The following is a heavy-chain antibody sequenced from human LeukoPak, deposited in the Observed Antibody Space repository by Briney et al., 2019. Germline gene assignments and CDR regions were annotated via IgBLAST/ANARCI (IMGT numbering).Heavy chain of an antibody. V-gene: IGHV4-30-4*01. Sequence: SQTLSLTCTVAGGSISSGDYDWRWIRQPPGKGLEWIVFIYHTGSFHYNPSPKTRLTLSVDTSKNQFSLTLRSVTAADTAVYFCGRESRIVGTTSVWYYFDYWGQGNLVTVSS. CDR1: GGSISSGDYD. D-gene: IGHD1-26*01. CDR3: GRESRIVGTTSVWYYFDY. CDR2: IYHTGSF. J-gene: IGHJ4*02.